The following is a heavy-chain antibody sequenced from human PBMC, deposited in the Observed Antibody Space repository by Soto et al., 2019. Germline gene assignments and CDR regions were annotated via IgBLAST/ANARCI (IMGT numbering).Heavy chain of an antibody. Sequence: SCAASGFTFDDFAMHWVRQAPGKGLEWVSGISWNSGTLVYADSVKGRFTISRDNAKNSLYLLMNSLRGEDTALYYCAAQAPRGYSGYDSVYWGQGTMVTVSS. V-gene: IGHV3-9*01. J-gene: IGHJ4*02. CDR3: AAQAPRGYSGYDSVY. CDR1: GFTFDDFA. D-gene: IGHD5-12*01. CDR2: ISWNSGTL.